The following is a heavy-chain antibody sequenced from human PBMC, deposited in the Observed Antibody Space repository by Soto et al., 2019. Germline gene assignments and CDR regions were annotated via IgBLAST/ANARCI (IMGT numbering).Heavy chain of an antibody. CDR3: ARDTVDYDYVWGSYRHSSSFDY. D-gene: IGHD3-16*02. J-gene: IGHJ4*02. CDR2: IIPIFGTA. V-gene: IGHV1-69*12. Sequence: QVQLVQSGAEVKKPGSSVKVSCKASGGTFSSYAINWVRQAPGQGLEWMGGIIPIFGTANYAQKFQGRVTITADESTSTAYMELSSLRSEDTAVYYCARDTVDYDYVWGSYRHSSSFDYWGQGTLVTVSS. CDR1: GGTFSSYA.